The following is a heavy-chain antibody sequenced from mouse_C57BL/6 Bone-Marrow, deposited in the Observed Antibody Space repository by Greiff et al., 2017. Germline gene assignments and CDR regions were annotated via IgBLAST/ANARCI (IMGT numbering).Heavy chain of an antibody. V-gene: IGHV1-55*01. CDR2: IYPGSGST. D-gene: IGHD3-3*01. J-gene: IGHJ4*01. Sequence: VQLQQPGAELVKPGASVKMSCKASGYTFTSYWITWVKQRPGQGLEWIGDIYPGSGSTNYNEKFKSKATLTVDTSSSTAYMQLSSLTSEDSAVYYCARLTVGQRYAMDYWGQGTSVTVSS. CDR1: GYTFTSYW. CDR3: ARLTVGQRYAMDY.